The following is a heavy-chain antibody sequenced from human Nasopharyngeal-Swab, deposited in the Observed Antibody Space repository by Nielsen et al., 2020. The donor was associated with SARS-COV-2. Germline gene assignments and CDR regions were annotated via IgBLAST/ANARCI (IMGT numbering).Heavy chain of an antibody. CDR1: GFTFSSYA. CDR3: ARDGSSWYEGYYCDN. V-gene: IGHV3-30*04. CDR2: ISHDGSKK. D-gene: IGHD6-13*01. Sequence: GESLKISCAASGFTFSSYAMHWVRQAPGKGLEWVAVISHDGSKKYYGDSVEGRFIISRDNSKNTLYLQMNSLRAEDTAVYYCARDGSSWYEGYYCDNWGQGTLVTSPQ. J-gene: IGHJ4*02.